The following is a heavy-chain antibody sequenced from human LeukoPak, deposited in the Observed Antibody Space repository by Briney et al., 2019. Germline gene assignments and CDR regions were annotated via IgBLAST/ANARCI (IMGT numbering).Heavy chain of an antibody. CDR2: INPNSGGT. V-gene: IGHV1-2*02. CDR1: GYTFTGYY. CDR3: ASRYYGSGSYDFDY. D-gene: IGHD3-10*01. J-gene: IGHJ4*02. Sequence: GASVKVSCKASGYTFTGYYMHWVRQAPGQGLEWMGWINPNSGGTNYAQKFQGRVTMTRDTSISTAYMELSRLRSDDTAVYYCASRYYGSGSYDFDYWGQGTLVTVSS.